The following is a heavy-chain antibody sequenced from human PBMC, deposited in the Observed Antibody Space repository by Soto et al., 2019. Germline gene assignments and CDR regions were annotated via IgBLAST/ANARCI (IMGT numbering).Heavy chain of an antibody. Sequence: QVQLVQSGAEVKEPGSSVKVSCKASGGTVSSHSIIWVRQAPGQGLEWMGEIIPILGTINYGQKFQDRITITADTSTSTAYMELSSLRSDDTAIYYCARADIVILPSATETFFYYGMDVWGQGTTVSVSS. D-gene: IGHD2-2*01. CDR1: GGTVSSHS. J-gene: IGHJ6*02. CDR2: IIPILGTI. V-gene: IGHV1-69*06. CDR3: ARADIVILPSATETFFYYGMDV.